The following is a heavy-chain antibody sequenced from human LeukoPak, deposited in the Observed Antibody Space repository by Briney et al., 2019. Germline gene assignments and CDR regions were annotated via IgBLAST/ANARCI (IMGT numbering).Heavy chain of an antibody. CDR2: INPSGGST. V-gene: IGHV1-46*01. J-gene: IGHJ6*03. Sequence: ASVKVSCKASGYTFTSYYMHWVRQAPGQGLEWMGIINPSGGSTSYAQKFQGRVTMTRDMSTSTDYMELSSLRSEDTAVYYCARARGSTTSHYYYMDVWGKGTTVTVSS. CDR3: ARARGSTTSHYYYMDV. D-gene: IGHD2-2*01. CDR1: GYTFTSYY.